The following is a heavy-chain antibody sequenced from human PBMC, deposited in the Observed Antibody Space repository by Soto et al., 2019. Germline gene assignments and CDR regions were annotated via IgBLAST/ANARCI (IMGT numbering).Heavy chain of an antibody. Sequence: QVQLQQWGAGLLKPSETLSLTCAVYGGSFSGYYWSWIRQPPGKGLEWIGEINHSGSTNYNPSLKSRVTISVDTSKNQFSLKLSSVTAADTAVYYCARVKKSHKEIVVVVAATRFAYFDYWGQGTLVTVSS. CDR1: GGSFSGYY. D-gene: IGHD2-15*01. V-gene: IGHV4-34*01. CDR3: ARVKKSHKEIVVVVAATRFAYFDY. J-gene: IGHJ4*02. CDR2: INHSGST.